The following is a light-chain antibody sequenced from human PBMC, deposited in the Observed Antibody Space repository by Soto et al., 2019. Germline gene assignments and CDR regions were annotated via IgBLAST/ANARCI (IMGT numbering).Light chain of an antibody. J-gene: IGLJ2*01. Sequence: QLVLTQSPSASASLGASVKLTCTLSSGHSSYAIAWHQQQPEKGPRYLMKLDSDGSHTKWDAIPDRFSGSSSGAERYLTISSLQSEDEADYYCQTWGTGIHVVFGGGTQLTVL. CDR3: QTWGTGIHVV. V-gene: IGLV4-69*01. CDR2: LDSDGSH. CDR1: SGHSSYA.